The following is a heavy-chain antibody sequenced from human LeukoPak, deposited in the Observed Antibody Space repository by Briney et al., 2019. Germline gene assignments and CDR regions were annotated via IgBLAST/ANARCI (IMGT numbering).Heavy chain of an antibody. Sequence: GASVKVSCKASGYTFTDYYMHWVRQAPGQGLEWMGWIHPNSDDTKSAQRFQGGFTMTRDTSISTAYMELTRLTSDDTAVYYCASYYGHYTRNWMDTWGQGTLVTVSS. CDR2: IHPNSDDT. D-gene: IGHD4-17*01. V-gene: IGHV1-2*02. CDR1: GYTFTDYY. J-gene: IGHJ5*02. CDR3: ASYYGHYTRNWMDT.